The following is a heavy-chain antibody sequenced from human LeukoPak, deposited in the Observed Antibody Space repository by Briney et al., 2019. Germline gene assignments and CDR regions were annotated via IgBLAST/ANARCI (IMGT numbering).Heavy chain of an antibody. CDR1: GYTFTGYY. D-gene: IGHD2-2*01. Sequence: ASVKVSCKASGYTFTGYYMHWVRQAPGQGLEWMGWINPNSGGTNYAQKFQGRVTMTRDTSISTAYMELSRLRSDDTAVYYCARGIAMSSTSYLPGGMDAWGQGTTVTVSS. J-gene: IGHJ6*02. CDR2: INPNSGGT. V-gene: IGHV1-2*02. CDR3: ARGIAMSSTSYLPGGMDA.